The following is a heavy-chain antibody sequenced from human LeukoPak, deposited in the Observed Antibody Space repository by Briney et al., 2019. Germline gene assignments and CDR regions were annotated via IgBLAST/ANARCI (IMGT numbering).Heavy chain of an antibody. J-gene: IGHJ6*02. CDR2: INPDSGGT. CDR1: GYTFSGSY. V-gene: IGHV1-2*02. CDR3: ARDNPAAGTDYYYYYYGMDV. D-gene: IGHD6-13*01. Sequence: ASVKVSCKASGYTFSGSYLHWVRQAPGQGLEWMGWINPDSGGTLYAQRFQGRVTMTRDTSISTAYMELSRLRSDDTAVYYCARDNPAAGTDYYYYYYGMDVWGQGTTVTVSS.